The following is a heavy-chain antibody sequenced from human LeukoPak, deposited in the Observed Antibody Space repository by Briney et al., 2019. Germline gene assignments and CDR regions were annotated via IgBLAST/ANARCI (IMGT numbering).Heavy chain of an antibody. D-gene: IGHD6-13*01. Sequence: GASVKVSCKASGYTFNSYGISWVRQAPGQGLEWVGWISAYKGKTNYAHKFQGRVTMTTDTSTSTAYMELRSLRSDDTAVYYCARDGAPGTAAADVGNWFDPWGQGTLVTVSS. V-gene: IGHV1-18*01. CDR2: ISAYKGKT. CDR3: ARDGAPGTAAADVGNWFDP. CDR1: GYTFNSYG. J-gene: IGHJ5*02.